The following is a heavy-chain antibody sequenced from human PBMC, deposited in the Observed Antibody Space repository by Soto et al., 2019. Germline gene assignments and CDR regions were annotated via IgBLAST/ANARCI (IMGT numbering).Heavy chain of an antibody. CDR2: IYYNRNT. D-gene: IGHD2-8*01. V-gene: IGHV4-59*11. CDR3: TRANWYSEY. CDR1: GGSISNHY. Sequence: QVQLQESGPGLVKPSETLSLTCSVPGGSISNHYWSWLRQPPGKGLEWIGYIYYNRNTNYNPSLGCLVSKSADTSRSQISLELTTVTTADTAGYYCTRANWYSEYWGQGTLVTVSS. J-gene: IGHJ4*02.